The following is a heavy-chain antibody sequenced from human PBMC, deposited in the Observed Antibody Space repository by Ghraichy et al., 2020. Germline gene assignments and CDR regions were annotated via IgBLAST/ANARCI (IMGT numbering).Heavy chain of an antibody. CDR2: ITYDGSNK. D-gene: IGHD3-10*01. V-gene: IGHV3-30*18. CDR3: TNVPGAALEFDY. J-gene: IGHJ4*02. CDR1: GFTFSSSG. Sequence: GGSLRLSCAASGFTFSSSGMHWVRQAPGKGLEWVAGITYDGSNKYYADSVKGRFTISRDDSKNTLYLQMNSLRAEETAVYYCTNVPGAALEFDYWGQGTLVTVSS.